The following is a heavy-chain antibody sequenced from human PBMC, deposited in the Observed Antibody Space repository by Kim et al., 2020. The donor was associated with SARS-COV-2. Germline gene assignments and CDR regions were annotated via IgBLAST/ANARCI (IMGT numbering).Heavy chain of an antibody. CDR3: ARDFLDIVVVPAAMEHYYYYYGMDV. CDR1: GFTFSSYA. Sequence: GGSLRLSCAASGFTFSSYAMHWVRQAPGKGLEWVAVISYDGSNKYYADSVKGRFTISRDNSKNTLYLQMNSLRAEDTAVYYCARDFLDIVVVPAAMEHYYYYYGMDVWGQGTTVTVSS. CDR2: ISYDGSNK. V-gene: IGHV3-30-3*01. D-gene: IGHD2-2*03. J-gene: IGHJ6*02.